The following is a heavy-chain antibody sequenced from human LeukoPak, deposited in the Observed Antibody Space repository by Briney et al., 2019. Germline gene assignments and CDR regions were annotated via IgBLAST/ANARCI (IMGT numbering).Heavy chain of an antibody. D-gene: IGHD6-13*01. CDR2: ISSSSYI. V-gene: IGHV3-21*01. Sequence: PGGSLRLSCAASGFTFSSYSMNWVRQAPGKGLEWVSPISSSSYIYYADSVKGRFTISRDNAKNSLYLQMNSLRGEDTAVYYCVGGQQLGFDYWGQGTLVTVSS. CDR3: VGGQQLGFDY. CDR1: GFTFSSYS. J-gene: IGHJ4*02.